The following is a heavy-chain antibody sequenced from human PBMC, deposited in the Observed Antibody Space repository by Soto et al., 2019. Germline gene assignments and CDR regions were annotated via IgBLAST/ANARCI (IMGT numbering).Heavy chain of an antibody. CDR3: VRTRAQVWSPDV. CDR2: IRNKADSHTT. J-gene: IGHJ6*02. D-gene: IGHD5-18*01. Sequence: EVQLVESGGGLVQPGGSLRLSCAASGFTFSDHYMDWVRQGPGKGLEWVGRIRNKADSHTTEYAASVRGRFTISRDDSKNSVYLEMNSLESEATAVYYCVRTRAQVWSPDVWGQGTTVTVSS. CDR1: GFTFSDHY. V-gene: IGHV3-72*01.